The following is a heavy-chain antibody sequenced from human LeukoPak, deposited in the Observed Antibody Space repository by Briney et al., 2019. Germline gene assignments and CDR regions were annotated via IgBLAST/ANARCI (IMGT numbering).Heavy chain of an antibody. J-gene: IGHJ3*02. CDR3: AKGLEDSSSSTDAFDI. Sequence: GGSLRLSCAASGFTFDDYAMHWVRHAPGKGLEWVSSISWNSGSIDYAGSVKGRFTISRDNAKNSLYLQMNSLRAEDMALYYCAKGLEDSSSSTDAFDIWGQGTMVTVSS. V-gene: IGHV3-9*03. D-gene: IGHD6-6*01. CDR1: GFTFDDYA. CDR2: ISWNSGSI.